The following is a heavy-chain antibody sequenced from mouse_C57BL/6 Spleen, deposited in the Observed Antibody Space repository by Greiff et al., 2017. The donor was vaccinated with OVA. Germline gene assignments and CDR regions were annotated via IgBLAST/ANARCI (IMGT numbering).Heavy chain of an antibody. J-gene: IGHJ1*03. D-gene: IGHD1-1*01. V-gene: IGHV1-9*01. Sequence: QVQLKESGAELMKPGASVKLSCKATGYTFTGYWIEWVKQRPGHGLEWIGEILPGSGSTNYNEKFKGKATFTADTSSNTAYMQLSSLTTEDSAIYYCARALNYGSSYPCWYFDVWGTGTTVTVSS. CDR2: ILPGSGST. CDR3: ARALNYGSSYPCWYFDV. CDR1: GYTFTGYW.